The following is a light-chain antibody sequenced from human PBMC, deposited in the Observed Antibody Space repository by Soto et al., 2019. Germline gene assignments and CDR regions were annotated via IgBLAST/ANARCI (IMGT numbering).Light chain of an antibody. CDR2: AAS. V-gene: IGLV1-40*01. CDR3: QSYDSSLSAYV. Sequence: QSVLTQPPSVSGAPGQRVTISCTGTNSNIGAGYAVHWYQQLPGTAPKLFIYAASIRPSGVPGRFSGSKSDTSASLAIAGRQAEDEAEYYCQSYDSSLSAYVFGTGTKLTVL. J-gene: IGLJ1*01. CDR1: NSNIGAGYA.